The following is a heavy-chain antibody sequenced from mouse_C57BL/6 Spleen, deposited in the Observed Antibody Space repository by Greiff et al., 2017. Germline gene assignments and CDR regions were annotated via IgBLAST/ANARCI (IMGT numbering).Heavy chain of an antibody. CDR2: ISSGSSTI. Sequence: EVHLVESGGGLVKPGGSLKLSCAASGFTFSDYGMHWVRQAPEKGLEWVAYISSGSSTIYYADTVKGRFTISRDNAKNTLFLQMTSLRSEDTAMYYCAREGDYYGSSYWAYWGQGTLVTVSA. CDR3: AREGDYYGSSYWAY. CDR1: GFTFSDYG. J-gene: IGHJ3*01. D-gene: IGHD1-1*01. V-gene: IGHV5-17*01.